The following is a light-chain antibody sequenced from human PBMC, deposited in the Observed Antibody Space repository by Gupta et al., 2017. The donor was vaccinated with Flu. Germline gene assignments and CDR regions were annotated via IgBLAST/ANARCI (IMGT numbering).Light chain of an antibody. V-gene: IGLV2-11*01. CDR1: GRDVGLYNL. CDR3: SSYAGNGIWV. J-gene: IGLJ1*01. Sequence: QSALTQPHSVSGSPGQSVTISCTGAGRDVGLYNLVSWYQQRPGKAPKVIIYDVYERPSGVPVRFSGSKSGNTASLTISGHQKADAADYYCSSYAGNGIWVFGTGTEVTVL. CDR2: DVY.